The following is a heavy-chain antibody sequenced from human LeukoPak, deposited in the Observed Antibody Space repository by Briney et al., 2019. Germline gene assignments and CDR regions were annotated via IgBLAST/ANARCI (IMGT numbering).Heavy chain of an antibody. Sequence: SETLSLTCDVYGGSLSDYCWTWIRQTPGKGLEWIGHMNHLLATTYNPSLESRVTISLDTSKSQFSLNLTSVTAADTAVYYCARDLGSPDDYWGPGTLVTVSS. CDR2: MNHLLAT. D-gene: IGHD7-27*01. CDR3: ARDLGSPDDY. CDR1: GGSLSDYC. V-gene: IGHV4-34*01. J-gene: IGHJ4*02.